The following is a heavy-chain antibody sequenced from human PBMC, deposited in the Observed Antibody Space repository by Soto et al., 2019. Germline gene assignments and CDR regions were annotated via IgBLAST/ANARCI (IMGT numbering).Heavy chain of an antibody. V-gene: IGHV4-59*01. Sequence: SETLSLTCTVSGGSISSYYWSWIRQPPGKGLEWIGYIYYSGSTNYNPSLKSRVTISVDTSKNQFSLKLSSVTAADTAVYYCARDFSVVVAATPSWRAFDIWGQGTMVTVSS. CDR2: IYYSGST. D-gene: IGHD2-15*01. CDR1: GGSISSYY. J-gene: IGHJ3*02. CDR3: ARDFSVVVAATPSWRAFDI.